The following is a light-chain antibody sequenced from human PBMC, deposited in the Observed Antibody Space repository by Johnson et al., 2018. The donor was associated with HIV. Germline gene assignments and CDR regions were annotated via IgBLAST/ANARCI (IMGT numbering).Light chain of an antibody. CDR2: DNN. Sequence: QSVLTQPPSVSAAPGQKVTISCSGSSSNIGNNYVSWYQQLPGTAPKLLIYDNNKRPSGTPDRFSGSKSGTSATLGITGLQTGDEADYYCGTWDSSLSSGFFGTGTKVTVL. CDR1: SSNIGNNY. V-gene: IGLV1-51*01. CDR3: GTWDSSLSSGF. J-gene: IGLJ1*01.